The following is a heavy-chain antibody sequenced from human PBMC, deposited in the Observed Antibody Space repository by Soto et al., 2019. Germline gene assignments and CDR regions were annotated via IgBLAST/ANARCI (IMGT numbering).Heavy chain of an antibody. D-gene: IGHD3-22*01. CDR3: ARDVDSSGYYPPFPKTNWFDP. V-gene: IGHV3-7*01. Sequence: GGSLRLSCAASGFTFSSYWMSWVRQAPGKGLEWVANIKQDGSEKYYVDSVKGRFTISRDNAKNSLYLQMNSLRAEDTAVYYCARDVDSSGYYPPFPKTNWFDPWGQGTLVTVSS. CDR2: IKQDGSEK. CDR1: GFTFSSYW. J-gene: IGHJ5*02.